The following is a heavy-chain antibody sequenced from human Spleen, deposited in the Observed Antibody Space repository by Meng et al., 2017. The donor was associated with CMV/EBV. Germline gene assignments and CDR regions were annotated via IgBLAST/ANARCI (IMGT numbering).Heavy chain of an antibody. CDR2: IYYSGST. CDR1: GGSVSSGSYY. D-gene: IGHD2-2*02. J-gene: IGHJ3*02. CDR3: ARYCSSTSCYRAFDI. V-gene: IGHV4-61*01. Sequence: GSLRLSCTVSGGSVSSGSYYWSWIRQPPGKGLEWIGYIYYSGSTNYNPSLKSRVTISVDTSKNQFSLKLSSVTAADTAVYYCARYCSSTSCYRAFDIWGQGTMVTVSS.